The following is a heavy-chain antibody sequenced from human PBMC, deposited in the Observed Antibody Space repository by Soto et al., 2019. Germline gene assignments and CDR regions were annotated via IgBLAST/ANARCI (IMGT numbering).Heavy chain of an antibody. CDR2: INPGSGGT. CDR3: ATEFGVHSRRAYYFDY. CDR1: TYTFTTYY. J-gene: IGHJ4*02. D-gene: IGHD3-10*01. Sequence: QVQLVQSGAEVKKPGASVRLSCKTSTYTFTTYYMHWVRQAPGHGLEWMGIINPGSGGTTYAQKFQDRVTMTRHTSTSTVYMDLNSLRSDDTAVYYCATEFGVHSRRAYYFDYWGQGTLVTVSS. V-gene: IGHV1-46*01.